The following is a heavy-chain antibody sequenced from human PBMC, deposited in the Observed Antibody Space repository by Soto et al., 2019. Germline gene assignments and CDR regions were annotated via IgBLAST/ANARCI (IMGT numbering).Heavy chain of an antibody. CDR3: TRGTGMSHSWYADS. V-gene: IGHV1-69*01. CDR2: MIPIFGTP. Sequence: QVQLVQSGAEVKKPGSSVKVSCKASGGIFNTYALSWVRQAPGQGLEWMGGMIPIFGTPNYAQKFQGSVTITADESTNTTYMELSSLRSDDTAVYYCTRGTGMSHSWYADSWGQGTRVTVSS. D-gene: IGHD6-13*01. J-gene: IGHJ5*02. CDR1: GGIFNTYA.